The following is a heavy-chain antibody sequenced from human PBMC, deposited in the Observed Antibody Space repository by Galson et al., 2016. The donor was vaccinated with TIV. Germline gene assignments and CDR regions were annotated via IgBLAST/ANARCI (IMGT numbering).Heavy chain of an antibody. J-gene: IGHJ4*02. CDR1: GFPLSTSGMC. CDR3: ARSLFSDYSGYWVDH. CDR2: IDWDDDK. D-gene: IGHD3-22*01. V-gene: IGHV2-70*11. Sequence: PALVKPTQTLTLTCTFSGFPLSTSGMCVSWIRQPPGKALEWLARIDWDDDKNYSPFLKTRLTISKDTSKNQVVLTMSSMDPVDTATYYCARSLFSDYSGYWVDHWGQGTLVTVSS.